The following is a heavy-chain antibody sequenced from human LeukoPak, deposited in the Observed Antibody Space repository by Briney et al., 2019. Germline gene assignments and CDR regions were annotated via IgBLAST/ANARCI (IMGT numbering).Heavy chain of an antibody. J-gene: IGHJ4*02. CDR1: GFTFSSYW. CDR2: INSDGSST. CDR3: ACSRTFDY. D-gene: IGHD3-10*02. Sequence: GGSLRLSCAASGFTFSSYWMHWVRQAPGKGLVWVSRINSDGSSTSYADSVKGRFNISRNNAKNTLYQQMNGLRAEDSAVYYCACSRTFDYWGLGTLVTVSS. V-gene: IGHV3-74*01.